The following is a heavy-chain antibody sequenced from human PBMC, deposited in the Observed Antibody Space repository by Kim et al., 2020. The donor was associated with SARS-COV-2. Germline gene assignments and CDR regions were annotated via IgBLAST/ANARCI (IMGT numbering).Heavy chain of an antibody. V-gene: IGHV4-59*08. D-gene: IGHD3-10*01. CDR2: IYYNGRT. CDR3: ARRSTNYYYGFDA. CDR1: GGSISSYH. J-gene: IGHJ6*01. Sequence: SETLSLTCTISGGSISSYHWTWIRLPPGKGLEWIGDIYYNGRTNYSPSLKSRVTISIDTSKNQFSLELSSVTAADTAVYHCARRSTNYYYGFDAWGQGPT.